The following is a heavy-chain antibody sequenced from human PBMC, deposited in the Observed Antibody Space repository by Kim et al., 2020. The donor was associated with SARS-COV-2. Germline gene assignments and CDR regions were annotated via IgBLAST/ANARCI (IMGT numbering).Heavy chain of an antibody. CDR2: IYPGDSDT. CDR1: GDNFSNYW. V-gene: IGHV5-51*01. CDR3: VIYPYFGSDEWFDP. J-gene: IGHJ5*02. D-gene: IGHD3-3*01. Sequence: GESLKISCKVSGDNFSNYWIAWVRQMPGKGLEWMGLIYPGDSDTRYRPSFEGQVTLSVDTSVSTAYLRWARLKASDTAIYYCVIYPYFGSDEWFDPWGQGTLVVVSS.